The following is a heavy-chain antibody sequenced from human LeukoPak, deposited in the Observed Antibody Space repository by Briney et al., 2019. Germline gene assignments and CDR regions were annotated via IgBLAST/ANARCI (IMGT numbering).Heavy chain of an antibody. CDR2: ISAYNGNT. D-gene: IGHD3-22*01. Sequence: GASVKVSCKASGYTFTSYGISWVRQAPGQGLEWMGWISAYNGNTNYAQKLQGRVTMTTDTSTSTAYMEPRSLRSDDTAVYYCARGPTNLYHYDSSGYLFDYWGQGTLVTVSS. CDR3: ARGPTNLYHYDSSGYLFDY. J-gene: IGHJ4*02. V-gene: IGHV1-18*01. CDR1: GYTFTSYG.